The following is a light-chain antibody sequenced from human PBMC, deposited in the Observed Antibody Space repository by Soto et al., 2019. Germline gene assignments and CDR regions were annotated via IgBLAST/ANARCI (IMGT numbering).Light chain of an antibody. Sequence: DIQMTQSPSSLSASVGDRVTITSRASQSISSYLNGCQQKPGKAPKLLIYAASSLQSGVPSRFSGSSSGTEFALTSSRLQPEDHATYYSQQSYSTLWTFGPGTKVEIK. CDR2: AAS. V-gene: IGKV1-39*01. J-gene: IGKJ1*01. CDR3: QQSYSTLWT. CDR1: QSISSY.